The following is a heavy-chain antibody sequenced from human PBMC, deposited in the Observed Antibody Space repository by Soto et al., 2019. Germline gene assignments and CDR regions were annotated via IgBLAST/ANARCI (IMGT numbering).Heavy chain of an antibody. CDR2: IIAGNGNT. CDR3: ARDYAITMVRGVSPWFDP. V-gene: IGHV1-3*01. CDR1: GYTFTSYA. J-gene: IGHJ5*02. Sequence: ASVKVSCKASGYTFTSYAMHWVRQAPGQRIEWMGWIIAGNGNTKYSQKFQGRVTITRDTSASTAYMELSSLRSEDTAVYYCARDYAITMVRGVSPWFDPWGQGTLVTVSS. D-gene: IGHD3-10*01.